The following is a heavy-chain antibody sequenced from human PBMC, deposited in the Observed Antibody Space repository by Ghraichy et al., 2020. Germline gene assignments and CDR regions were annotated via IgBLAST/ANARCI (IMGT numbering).Heavy chain of an antibody. J-gene: IGHJ6*02. CDR3: TTGGEPLGDPYYYGMDV. CDR1: GFTFSNAW. Sequence: GESLNISCAASGFTFSNAWMSWVRQAPGKGLEWVGRIKSKTDGGTTDYAAPVKGRFTISRDDSKNTLYLQMNSLKTEDTAVYYCTTGGEPLGDPYYYGMDVWGQGTTVTVSS. CDR2: IKSKTDGGTT. V-gene: IGHV3-15*01. D-gene: IGHD3-16*01.